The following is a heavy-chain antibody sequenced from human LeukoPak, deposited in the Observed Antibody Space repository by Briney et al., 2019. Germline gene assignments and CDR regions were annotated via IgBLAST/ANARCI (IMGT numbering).Heavy chain of an antibody. Sequence: GGSLRLSCAASGFTFSSYWMHWVRQAPGKGLVWVSRINSDGSSTSYADSVKGRFTISRDNAKNTLYLQMNSLRAEDTAVYYCARVAENLRPFDYWGQGTLVTVSS. D-gene: IGHD3-3*01. J-gene: IGHJ4*02. V-gene: IGHV3-74*01. CDR3: ARVAENLRPFDY. CDR1: GFTFSSYW. CDR2: INSDGSST.